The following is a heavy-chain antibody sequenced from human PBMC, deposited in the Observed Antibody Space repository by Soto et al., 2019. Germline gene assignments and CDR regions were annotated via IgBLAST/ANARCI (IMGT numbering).Heavy chain of an antibody. CDR3: ARNDYVGVPVGPFDY. J-gene: IGHJ4*02. Sequence: QVQLVQSGAEVKKPGSSVKVSCKASGGTFSSYAISWVRQAPGQGLEWMGGIIPIFGTANYAQKFQGRVTITADEARSKAYIELSSLRSEETAVYSCARNDYVGVPVGPFDYWRQGTLVTVSS. CDR2: IIPIFGTA. CDR1: GGTFSSYA. V-gene: IGHV1-69*12. D-gene: IGHD3-16*01.